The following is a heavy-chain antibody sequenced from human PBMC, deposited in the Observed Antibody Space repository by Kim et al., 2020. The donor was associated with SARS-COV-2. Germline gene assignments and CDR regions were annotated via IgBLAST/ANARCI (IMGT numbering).Heavy chain of an antibody. CDR3: ARDFREGFDY. V-gene: IGHV1-2*02. CDR2: GT. Sequence: GTNYAQKFQGRVTMTRDTSISTAYMELSRLRSDDTAVYYCARDFREGFDYWGQGTLVTVSS. J-gene: IGHJ4*02.